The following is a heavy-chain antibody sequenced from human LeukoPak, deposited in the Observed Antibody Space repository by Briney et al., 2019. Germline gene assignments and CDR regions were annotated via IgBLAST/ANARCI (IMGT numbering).Heavy chain of an antibody. D-gene: IGHD3-3*01. CDR1: GGSISSGDYY. CDR2: IYYSGST. J-gene: IGHJ3*02. Sequence: SETLSLTCTVSGGSISSGDYYWSRIRQPPGKGLEWIGYIYYSGSTYYNPSLKSRVTISVDTSKNQFSLKLSSVTAADTAVYYCARTYDFWSGYEARDAFDIWGQGTMVTVSS. CDR3: ARTYDFWSGYEARDAFDI. V-gene: IGHV4-30-4*08.